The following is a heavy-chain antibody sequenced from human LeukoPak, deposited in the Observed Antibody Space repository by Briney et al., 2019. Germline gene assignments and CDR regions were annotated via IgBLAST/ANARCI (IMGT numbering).Heavy chain of an antibody. CDR1: GFTFSSYA. CDR3: AKEKAWVKCLDY. J-gene: IGHJ4*02. Sequence: PGGSLRLSCAASGFTFSSYAVSWVRQAPGKGLEWVSAISGSGGSTYYADSVKGRFTISGDNSKNTLYLQMNGLRAEDTAVYYCAKEKAWVKCLDYWGQGTLVTVSS. V-gene: IGHV3-23*01. D-gene: IGHD5/OR15-5a*01. CDR2: ISGSGGST.